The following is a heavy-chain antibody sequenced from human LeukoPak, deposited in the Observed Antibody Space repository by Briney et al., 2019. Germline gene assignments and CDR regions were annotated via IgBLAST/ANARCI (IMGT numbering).Heavy chain of an antibody. D-gene: IGHD3-22*01. J-gene: IGHJ4*02. CDR3: AREEIYYDSSGLAY. V-gene: IGHV1-2*02. CDR1: GYTLTGYY. Sequence: ASVKVSCKASGYTLTGYYMHWVRPPPGQGLGWVGWINPNSGGTNYAQKFQGRVTMTRDTSISTAYMELSRLRSDDTAVYYCAREEIYYDSSGLAYWGQGTLVTVSS. CDR2: INPNSGGT.